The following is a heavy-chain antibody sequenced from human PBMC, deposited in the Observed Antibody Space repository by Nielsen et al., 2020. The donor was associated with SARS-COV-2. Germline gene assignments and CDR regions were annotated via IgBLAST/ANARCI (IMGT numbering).Heavy chain of an antibody. J-gene: IGHJ5*01. V-gene: IGHV4-31*03. CDR1: GGPISDDGYY. CDR3: ARESEYRDRWKALDS. Sequence: LSLTCTVSGGPISDDGYYWTWIRQHPGKGLEWVGYIDYRGKTYYNPSLKSRASMSVDTSKNQFSLMLSSVTAADTAVFYCARESEYRDRWKALDSWGHGTLVTVS. D-gene: IGHD2-2*01. CDR2: IDYRGKT.